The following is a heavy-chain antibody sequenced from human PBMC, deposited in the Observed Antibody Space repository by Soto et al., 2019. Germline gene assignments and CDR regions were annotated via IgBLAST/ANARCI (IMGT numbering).Heavy chain of an antibody. CDR2: TYYRSKWYN. Sequence: KQSQTLSLTCAISGDSVSSNSAAWNWIRQSPSRGLEWLGRTYYRSKWYNDYAVSVKSRITINPDTSKNQFSLQLNSVTPEDTAVYYCARSRYDYIWGSYRLSQWYFDYWGQGTLVTVSS. CDR3: ARSRYDYIWGSYRLSQWYFDY. D-gene: IGHD3-16*02. J-gene: IGHJ4*02. V-gene: IGHV6-1*01. CDR1: GDSVSSNSAA.